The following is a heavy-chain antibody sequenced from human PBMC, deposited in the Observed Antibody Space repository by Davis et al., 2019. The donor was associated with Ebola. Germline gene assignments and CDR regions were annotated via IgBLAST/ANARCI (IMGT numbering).Heavy chain of an antibody. D-gene: IGHD6-19*01. CDR3: AREDSGWIDY. CDR1: GFIFSSYG. J-gene: IGHJ4*02. V-gene: IGHV3-30*02. Sequence: GESLKISCAASGFIFSSYGMHWVRQAPGKGLEWVAFIRYDGSNQCYADSVKGRFTISRDNSKNTVHLQMHSLRAEDTAVYYCAREDSGWIDYWGQGALVTVSS. CDR2: IRYDGSNQ.